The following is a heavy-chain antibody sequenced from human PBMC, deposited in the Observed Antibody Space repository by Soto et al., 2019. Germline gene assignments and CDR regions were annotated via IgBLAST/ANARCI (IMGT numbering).Heavy chain of an antibody. V-gene: IGHV3-21*01. CDR1: GFTFSSYS. D-gene: IGHD3-3*01. J-gene: IGHJ6*02. Sequence: LRLSCAASGFTFSSYSMNWVRQAPGKGLEWVSSISSSSSYIYYADSVKGRFTISRDNAKNSLYLQMNSLKAEDTAVYYCARGPPKGVVIISGMDVWGQGTTVTVSS. CDR3: ARGPPKGVVIISGMDV. CDR2: ISSSSSYI.